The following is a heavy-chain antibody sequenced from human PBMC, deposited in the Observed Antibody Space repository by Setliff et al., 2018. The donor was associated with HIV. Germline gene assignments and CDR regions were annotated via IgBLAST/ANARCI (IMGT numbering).Heavy chain of an antibody. Sequence: SETLSLTCTVSGDFLSSDYYWGWIRQPPGKGLEWIGYVYSTGSTNSKSSLKSRVTISVDTSKNQFSLKLSSVTAADTAVYYCARGEYILHLLERLPGAFEYWSQGTLVTVSS. CDR3: ARGEYILHLLERLPGAFEY. V-gene: IGHV4-61*01. CDR1: GDFLSSDYY. D-gene: IGHD3-3*01. CDR2: VYSTGST. J-gene: IGHJ4*02.